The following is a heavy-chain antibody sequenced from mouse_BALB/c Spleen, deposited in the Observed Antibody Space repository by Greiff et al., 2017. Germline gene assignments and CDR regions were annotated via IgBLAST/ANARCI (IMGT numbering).Heavy chain of an antibody. CDR3: ARQGTMITTGTYFDY. J-gene: IGHJ2*01. V-gene: IGHV5-6*01. CDR2: ISSGGSYT. CDR1: GFTFSSYG. Sequence: EVKLMESGGDLVKPGGSLKLSCAASGFTFSSYGMSWVRQTPDKRLEWVATISSGGSYTYYPDSVKGRFTISRDNAKNTLYLQMSSLKSEDTAMYYCARQGTMITTGTYFDYWGQGTTLTVSS. D-gene: IGHD2-4*01.